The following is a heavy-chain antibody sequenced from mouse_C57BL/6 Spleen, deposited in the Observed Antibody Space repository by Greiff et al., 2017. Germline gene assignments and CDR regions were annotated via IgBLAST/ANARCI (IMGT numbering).Heavy chain of an antibody. D-gene: IGHD2-14*01. CDR1: GYTFTSYW. V-gene: IGHV1-69*01. CDR3: ARGGYRAMDY. J-gene: IGHJ4*01. CDR2: IDPSDSYT. Sequence: LQQPGAELVMPGASVKLSCKASGYTFTSYWMHWVKQRPGQGLEWIGEIDPSDSYTNYNQKFKGKSTLTVDKSSSTAYMQLSSLTSEDSAVYDCARGGYRAMDYWGQGTSVTVSS.